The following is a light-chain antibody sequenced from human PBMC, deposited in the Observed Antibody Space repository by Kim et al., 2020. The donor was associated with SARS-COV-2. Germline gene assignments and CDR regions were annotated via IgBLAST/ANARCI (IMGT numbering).Light chain of an antibody. CDR1: ENVRNS. V-gene: IGKV3-11*01. CDR2: DTF. J-gene: IGKJ5*01. CDR3: QQRAEWPPIT. Sequence: SPGERATLSCRASENVRNSLAWYQHKPGQAPRLLIYDTFNRAPGIPARFSGSGSGTDFTLTINSLEPEDFAVYYCQQRAEWPPITFGQGTRLEIK.